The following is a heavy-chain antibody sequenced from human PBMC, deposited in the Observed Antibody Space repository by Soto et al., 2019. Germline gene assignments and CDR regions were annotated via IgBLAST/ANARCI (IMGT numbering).Heavy chain of an antibody. D-gene: IGHD3-16*01. Sequence: QVQLQESGPGLVKPSETLSLSCSVSDGSVNSGNYYWSWIRQPPGKGREWSGHIYYIGTTNYNPSLKSRVTISVDTSKNQFSLKVTSVTAADTAVYFCAREEKQLSRYGGDFDYWGQGILVTVSS. CDR1: DGSVNSGNYY. CDR3: AREEKQLSRYGGDFDY. CDR2: IYYIGTT. J-gene: IGHJ4*02. V-gene: IGHV4-61*01.